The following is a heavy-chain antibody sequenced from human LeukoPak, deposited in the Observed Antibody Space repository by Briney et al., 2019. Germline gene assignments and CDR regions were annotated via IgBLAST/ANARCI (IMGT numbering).Heavy chain of an antibody. J-gene: IGHJ2*01. Sequence: SETLSLTCTVSGGSISSYYWSWIRQPPGKGLEWIGYIYYSGSTNYNPSLKSRVTISVDTSKNLFSLKLSSVTAADTAVYYCARDGTSSGWYWYFDLWGRGTLVTVSS. D-gene: IGHD6-19*01. V-gene: IGHV4-59*01. CDR1: GGSISSYY. CDR3: ARDGTSSGWYWYFDL. CDR2: IYYSGST.